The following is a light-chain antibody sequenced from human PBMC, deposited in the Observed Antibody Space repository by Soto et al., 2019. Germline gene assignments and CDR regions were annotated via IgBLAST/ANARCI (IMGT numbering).Light chain of an antibody. CDR2: EGS. CDR1: SGDVGSYNL. J-gene: IGLJ1*01. Sequence: QSALTQPASVSGSPGQSITISCTGTSGDVGSYNLVSWYQHHPGKAPKLMIYEGSKRPSGVSNRFSGSKSGSTASLTISGLKAEDEADYYCCSYARSSTYVFGTGTKLTVL. V-gene: IGLV2-23*01. CDR3: CSYARSSTYV.